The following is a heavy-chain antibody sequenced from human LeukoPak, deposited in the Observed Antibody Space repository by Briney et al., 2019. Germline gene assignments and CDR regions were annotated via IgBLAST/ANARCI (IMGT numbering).Heavy chain of an antibody. J-gene: IGHJ4*02. D-gene: IGHD4-17*01. CDR2: ISSSSSYI. V-gene: IGHV3-21*01. CDR1: GFTFSSYE. CDR3: ARVSPNTVTTLQYFDY. Sequence: GGSLRLSCAASGFTFSSYEMNWVRQAPGKGLEWVSSISSSSSYIYYADSVKGRFTISRDNAKNSLYLQMNSLRAEDTAVYYCARVSPNTVTTLQYFDYWGQGTLVTVSS.